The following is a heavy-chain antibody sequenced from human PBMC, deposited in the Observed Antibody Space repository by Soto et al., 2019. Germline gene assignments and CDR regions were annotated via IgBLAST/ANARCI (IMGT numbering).Heavy chain of an antibody. D-gene: IGHD3-22*01. J-gene: IGHJ4*02. CDR1: RGSVSSGSYY. CDR3: ARGKGSSGGYYDY. CDR2: FYNSGNT. V-gene: IGHV4-61*01. Sequence: SETLSLTCTISRGSVSSGSYYWSWIRQPPGKGLEWIGYFYNSGNTNYNPSLKSRVTISVDTSKNQFSLKLSSVAAADTAVYYCARGKGSSGGYYDYWSQGTLVTVSS.